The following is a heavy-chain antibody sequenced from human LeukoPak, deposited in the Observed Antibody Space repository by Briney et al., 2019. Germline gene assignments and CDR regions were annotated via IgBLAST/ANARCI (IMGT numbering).Heavy chain of an antibody. V-gene: IGHV1-8*03. D-gene: IGHD3-9*01. J-gene: IGHJ6*03. Sequence: ASVKVSCKASGYTFTSYDINWVRQATGQGLEWMGWMNPNSGNTGYAQKFQGRVTITRNTSISTAYMELSSLRSEDTAVYYCARGYLGIFDYYYYMDVWGKGTTVTVSS. CDR1: GYTFTSYD. CDR3: ARGYLGIFDYYYYMDV. CDR2: MNPNSGNT.